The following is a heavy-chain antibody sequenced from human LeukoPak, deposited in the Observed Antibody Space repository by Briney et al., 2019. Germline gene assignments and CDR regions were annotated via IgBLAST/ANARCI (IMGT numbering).Heavy chain of an antibody. CDR2: IKTEGSGT. J-gene: IGHJ4*02. V-gene: IGHV3-74*03. Sequence: GGSLSLSCAASGFDFSVAWMHWVRQAPGKGLVWVSVIKTEGSGTAYADSVKGRFTISRDNAKDTVYLQMNSLRDDDTAVYYCAKDYFGSLEYWGQGTLVTVSS. CDR1: GFDFSVAW. CDR3: AKDYFGSLEY. D-gene: IGHD2/OR15-2a*01.